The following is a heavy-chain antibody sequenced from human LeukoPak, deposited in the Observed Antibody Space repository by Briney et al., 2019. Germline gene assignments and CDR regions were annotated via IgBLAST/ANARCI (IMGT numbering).Heavy chain of an antibody. Sequence: GGSLRLSCAASGFTFITYGMHWVRQAPGKGLEWVALIWYDGSYKYYADSVKGRFTISRDNSKNTLYLQMNSLRAEDTAVYYCAKDHNRPEAHYYDSSGYYYLFSYWGQGTLVTVSS. J-gene: IGHJ4*02. CDR3: AKDHNRPEAHYYDSSGYYYLFSY. V-gene: IGHV3-33*06. CDR2: IWYDGSYK. CDR1: GFTFITYG. D-gene: IGHD3-22*01.